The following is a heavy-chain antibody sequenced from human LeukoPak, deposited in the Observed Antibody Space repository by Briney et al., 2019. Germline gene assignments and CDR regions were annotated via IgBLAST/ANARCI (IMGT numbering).Heavy chain of an antibody. D-gene: IGHD2-15*01. CDR3: ARAHIVVVVAATLCFGY. V-gene: IGHV4-38-2*01. CDR2: IYHSGST. CDR1: GCSISSGYY. J-gene: IGHJ4*02. Sequence: PSETLSLTCAVSGCSISSGYYWGWIRQPPGKGLEWIGSIYHSGSTYYNPSLKSRVTISVDTSKNQFSLKLSSVTAADTAVYYCARAHIVVVVAATLCFGYWGQGTLVTVSS.